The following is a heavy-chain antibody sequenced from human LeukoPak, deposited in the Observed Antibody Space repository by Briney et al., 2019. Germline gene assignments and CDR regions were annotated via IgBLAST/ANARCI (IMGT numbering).Heavy chain of an antibody. J-gene: IGHJ5*02. CDR2: INHSGST. CDR3: ARVGPRRYYDFWSGYYTGWFDP. D-gene: IGHD3-3*01. V-gene: IGHV4-34*01. CDR1: GGSFSGYY. Sequence: SETLSLTCAVYGGSFSGYYWSWIRQPPGKGLEWIGEINHSGSTNYNPSLKSRVTISVDTSKNQFSLKLSSVTAADPAVYYCARVGPRRYYDFWSGYYTGWFDPWGQGTLVTVSS.